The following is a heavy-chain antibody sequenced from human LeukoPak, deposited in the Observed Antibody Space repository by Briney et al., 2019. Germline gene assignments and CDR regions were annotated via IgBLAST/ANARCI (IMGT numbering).Heavy chain of an antibody. CDR3: ARLMVGQAGVGATHFDY. CDR1: GFTFSTYG. V-gene: IGHV3-30*02. J-gene: IGHJ4*02. CDR2: IRHDGTEK. Sequence: GGALRLSCVVSGFTFSTYGMQWGRQAPGKGREWLTFIRHDGTEKYYAHFVKGRFTISRDNSRNTLYLQVNSLGPEDTAVYYCARLMVGQAGVGATHFDYWGQGTLVSVSS. D-gene: IGHD1-26*01.